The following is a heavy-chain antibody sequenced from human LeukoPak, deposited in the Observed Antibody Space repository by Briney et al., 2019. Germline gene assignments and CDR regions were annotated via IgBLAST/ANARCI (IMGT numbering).Heavy chain of an antibody. Sequence: GGSLRPSCAASGFTFSSYSMNWVRQAPGKGLEWVSYISSSSSTIYYADSVKGRFTISRDNAKNSLYPQMNSLRAEDTAVYYCARDTARRYCSSTSCYTFLSYFDYWGQGTLVTVSS. V-gene: IGHV3-48*04. CDR1: GFTFSSYS. J-gene: IGHJ4*02. D-gene: IGHD2-2*02. CDR2: ISSSSSTI. CDR3: ARDTARRYCSSTSCYTFLSYFDY.